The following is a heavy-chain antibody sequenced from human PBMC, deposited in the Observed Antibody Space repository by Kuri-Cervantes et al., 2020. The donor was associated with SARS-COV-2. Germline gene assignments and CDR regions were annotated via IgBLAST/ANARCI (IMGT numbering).Heavy chain of an antibody. J-gene: IGHJ4*02. D-gene: IGHD4-11*01. CDR3: ARGASYSNYEFFDY. V-gene: IGHV4-59*01. Sequence: SETLSLTCTVSGGSISSYYWSWMRQPPEKGLEWIGIIHYSGSTNYNPSLKSRVTISVDTSKNQLSLRLSSVTAADTAVYYCARGASYSNYEFFDYWGQGTLVTVSS. CDR2: IHYSGST. CDR1: GGSISSYY.